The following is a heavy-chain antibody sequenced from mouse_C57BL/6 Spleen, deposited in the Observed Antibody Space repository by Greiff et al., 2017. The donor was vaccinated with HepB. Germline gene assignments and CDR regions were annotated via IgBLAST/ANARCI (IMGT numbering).Heavy chain of an antibody. CDR1: GYTFTSYW. CDR2: IDPSDSYT. V-gene: IGHV1-69*01. CDR3: ARRYYGSSYDWYFDV. D-gene: IGHD1-1*01. Sequence: VQLQQSGAELVMPGASVKLSCKASGYTFTSYWMHWVKQRPGQGLEWIGEIDPSDSYTNYNQKFKGKSTLTVDKSSSTAYMQLSSLTSEDSAVYYCARRYYGSSYDWYFDVWGTGTTVTVSS. J-gene: IGHJ1*03.